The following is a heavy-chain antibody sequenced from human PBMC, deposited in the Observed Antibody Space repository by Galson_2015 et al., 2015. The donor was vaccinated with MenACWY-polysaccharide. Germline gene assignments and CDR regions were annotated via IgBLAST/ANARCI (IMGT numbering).Heavy chain of an antibody. CDR1: CWPLTQGRYS. J-gene: IGHJ5*01. Sequence: TPSPPLTVSCWPLTQGRYSLRWIPAPPRKGPGWIGGIYSNGSTNHKSSLQSRITISIDNSKNQGSPRLNSVTAADTAVYYCTRGHFRTVGATSWFHPWGQGTLVTVSS. D-gene: IGHD1-26*01. CDR3: TRGHFRTVGATSWFHP. CDR2: IYSNGST. V-gene: IGHV4-61*02.